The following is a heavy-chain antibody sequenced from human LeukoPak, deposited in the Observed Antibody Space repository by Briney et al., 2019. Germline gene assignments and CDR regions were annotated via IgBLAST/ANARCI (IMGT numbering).Heavy chain of an antibody. D-gene: IGHD2-2*01. Sequence: ASVKVSCKASGYTFTSYGISWVRQAPGQGLEWMGWVSAYNGNTNYAQKLQGRVTMTTDTSTSTAYMELRSLRSDDTAVYYCARIGYCSSTSCYPIDYWGQGTLVTVSS. J-gene: IGHJ4*02. CDR3: ARIGYCSSTSCYPIDY. CDR2: VSAYNGNT. V-gene: IGHV1-18*01. CDR1: GYTFTSYG.